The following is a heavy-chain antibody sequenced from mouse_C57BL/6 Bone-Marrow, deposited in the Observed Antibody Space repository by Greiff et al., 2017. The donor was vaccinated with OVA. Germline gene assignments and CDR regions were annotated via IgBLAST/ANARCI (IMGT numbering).Heavy chain of an antibody. D-gene: IGHD4-1*01. Sequence: EVQLQESGGGLVKPGGSLKLSCAASGFTFSSYSMSWVRQTPGKRLEWVATISDGGSYTYYPDNVKGRFTISIDNAKNNLYLQLSHLKAEDTAMYNSARDRGLTGVDDWGKGTTLTVSS. CDR3: ARDRGLTGVDD. CDR1: GFTFSSYS. J-gene: IGHJ2*01. V-gene: IGHV5-4*01. CDR2: ISDGGSYT.